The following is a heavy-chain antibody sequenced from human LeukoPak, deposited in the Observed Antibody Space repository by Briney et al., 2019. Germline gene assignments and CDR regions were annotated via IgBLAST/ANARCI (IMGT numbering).Heavy chain of an antibody. D-gene: IGHD3-3*01. CDR1: GGSISSSSYY. Sequence: PSETLSLTCTVSGGSISSSSYYWGWIRQPPGKGLEWIGSIYYSGSTYYNPSLKSRVTISVDTSKNQFSLKLSSVTAADTAVYYCARPIYDFWSGYYTIWSDPWGQGTLVTVSS. CDR3: ARPIYDFWSGYYTIWSDP. V-gene: IGHV4-39*07. J-gene: IGHJ5*02. CDR2: IYYSGST.